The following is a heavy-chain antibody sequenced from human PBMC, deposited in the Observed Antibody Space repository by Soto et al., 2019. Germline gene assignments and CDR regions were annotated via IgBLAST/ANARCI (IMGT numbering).Heavy chain of an antibody. D-gene: IGHD3-3*01. Sequence: SETLSLTCTVSGGSISSGNFSWSWIRQTPGKGLEWIGYIFHSGATFYNSSLKTRVTISVDRPKNQFSLKLRSVSEADTAVYNCVRVKVGDLFRFNWFFDLWGRGTLVPVSS. CDR3: VRVKVGDLFRFNWFFDL. CDR2: IFHSGAT. V-gene: IGHV4-30-2*01. J-gene: IGHJ2*01. CDR1: GGSISSGNFS.